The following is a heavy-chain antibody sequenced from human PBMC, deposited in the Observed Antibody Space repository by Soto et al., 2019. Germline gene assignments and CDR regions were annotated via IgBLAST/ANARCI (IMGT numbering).Heavy chain of an antibody. CDR1: GFVFDNYA. D-gene: IGHD3-22*01. Sequence: EVKLLESGGGLFPPGASATLSCLTSGFVFDNYAMSWVRQSPGRGLEWLAAISGSGHATYYTQSVQGRFVISRDKSKKTVSLQMNNLRAEDTAVYYCAKGRYFDISGGCANYWGLVTLVTVSS. CDR3: AKGRYFDISGGCANY. V-gene: IGHV3-23*01. J-gene: IGHJ4*02. CDR2: ISGSGHAT.